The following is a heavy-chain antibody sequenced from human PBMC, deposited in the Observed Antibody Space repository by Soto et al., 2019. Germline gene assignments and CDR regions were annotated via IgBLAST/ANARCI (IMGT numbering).Heavy chain of an antibody. Sequence: EVQLVESGGVVVQPGGSLRLSCAASGFTFDDYTMHWVRQAPGKGLEWVSLISWDGGSTYYADSVKGRFTISRDNSKNSLYLQMNSLRPEDTALYYCAKDGNSGSYYLFDYWGQGTLGTVSS. CDR2: ISWDGGST. D-gene: IGHD1-26*01. V-gene: IGHV3-43*01. CDR1: GFTFDDYT. J-gene: IGHJ4*02. CDR3: AKDGNSGSYYLFDY.